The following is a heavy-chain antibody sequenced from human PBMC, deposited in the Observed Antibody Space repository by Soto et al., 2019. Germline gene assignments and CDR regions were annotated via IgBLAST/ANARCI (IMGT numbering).Heavy chain of an antibody. CDR2: IYYSGST. CDR1: GGSMSGLY. CDR3: ARQPLRYFDWLLDNWFDP. Sequence: SETLSLTCTVSGGSMSGLYWSWIRQPPGKGLEWIGSIYYSGSTNYNPSLKSRVTISVDTSKNQFSLKLSSVTAADTAVYYCARQPLRYFDWLLDNWFDPWGQGTLVTVSS. V-gene: IGHV4-59*08. D-gene: IGHD3-9*01. J-gene: IGHJ5*02.